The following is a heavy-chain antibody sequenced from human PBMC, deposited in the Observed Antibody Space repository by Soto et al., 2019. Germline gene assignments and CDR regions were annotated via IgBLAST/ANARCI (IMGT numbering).Heavy chain of an antibody. V-gene: IGHV1-46*03. CDR1: GGTFSSYA. CDR2: INPSGGST. Sequence: ASVKVSCKASGGTFSSYAISWVRQAPGQGLEWMGIINPSGGSTSYAQKFQGRVTMTRDTSTSTVYMELSSLRSEDTAVYYCARVISGAVATPLNHWGKEGLVT. CDR3: ARVISGAVATPLNH. D-gene: IGHD6-19*01. J-gene: IGHJ5*02.